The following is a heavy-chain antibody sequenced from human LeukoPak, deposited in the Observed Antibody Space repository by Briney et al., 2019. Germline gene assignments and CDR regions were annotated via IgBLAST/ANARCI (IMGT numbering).Heavy chain of an antibody. J-gene: IGHJ4*02. CDR2: INPNSGGT. Sequence: ASVKVSCKASGYTFTDYYMHWVRQAPGQGLEWMGWINPNSGGTNYAQKFQGRVTMTRDTSISTAYMELSRLRSDDTAVYYCARGAYYGSGSYPDYWGQGTLVTVSS. CDR3: ARGAYYGSGSYPDY. V-gene: IGHV1-2*02. CDR1: GYTFTDYY. D-gene: IGHD3-10*01.